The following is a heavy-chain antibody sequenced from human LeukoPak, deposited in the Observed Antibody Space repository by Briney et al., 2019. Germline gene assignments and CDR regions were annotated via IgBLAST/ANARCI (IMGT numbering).Heavy chain of an antibody. CDR1: GFTFDDYG. Sequence: GGSLRLSCAASGFTFDDYGMSWVRQAPGKGLEWVSGINWNGGSTGYADSVKGRFTISRDNAKNSLYLQMNSLRAEDTALYYCAREGYSSGCYSPYFDYWGQGTLVTVSS. CDR3: AREGYSSGCYSPYFDY. D-gene: IGHD6-19*01. CDR2: INWNGGST. V-gene: IGHV3-20*04. J-gene: IGHJ4*02.